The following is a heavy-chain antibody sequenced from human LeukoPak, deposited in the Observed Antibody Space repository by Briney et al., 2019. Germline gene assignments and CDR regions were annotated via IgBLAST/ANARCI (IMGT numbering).Heavy chain of an antibody. CDR3: ARDVPATTPFDY. CDR1: AYIFSNYG. J-gene: IGHJ4*02. CDR2: IRAIKGDT. D-gene: IGHD1-7*01. Sequence: ASVRVSCKASAYIFSNYGISWVRQAPGQGLEWMGWIRAIKGDTNYIETLRGRVTMTTDTSTSTAYMELWSLRSDATAVYYCARDVPATTPFDYWGQGTLATVSS. V-gene: IGHV1-18*01.